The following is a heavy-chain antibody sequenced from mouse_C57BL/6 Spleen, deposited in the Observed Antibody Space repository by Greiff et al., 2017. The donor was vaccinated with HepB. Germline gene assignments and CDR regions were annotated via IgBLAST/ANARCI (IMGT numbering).Heavy chain of an antibody. J-gene: IGHJ4*01. V-gene: IGHV1-18*01. CDR2: INPNNGGT. Sequence: EVKLQESGPELVKPGASVKIPCKASGYTFTDYNMDWVKQSHGKSLEWIGDINPNNGGTIYNQKFKGKATLTVDKSSSTAYMELRSLTSEDTAVYYCARGTAQATDYAMDYWGQGTSVTVSS. CDR1: GYTFTDYN. CDR3: ARGTAQATDYAMDY. D-gene: IGHD3-2*02.